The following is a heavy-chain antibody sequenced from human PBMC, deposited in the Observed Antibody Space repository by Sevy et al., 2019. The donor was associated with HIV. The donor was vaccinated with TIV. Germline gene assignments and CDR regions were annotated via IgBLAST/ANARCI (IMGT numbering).Heavy chain of an antibody. Sequence: SETLSLTCTVSGGSISSYYWSWIRQPPGKGLEWIGYIYYSGSTNYNPSLKSRVTISVDTSKNQFSLKLSSVTAADTAMYYCARARNYYDSSGYYLFWFDPWGQGTLVTVSS. CDR3: ARARNYYDSSGYYLFWFDP. CDR1: GGSISSYY. CDR2: IYYSGST. V-gene: IGHV4-59*01. D-gene: IGHD3-22*01. J-gene: IGHJ5*02.